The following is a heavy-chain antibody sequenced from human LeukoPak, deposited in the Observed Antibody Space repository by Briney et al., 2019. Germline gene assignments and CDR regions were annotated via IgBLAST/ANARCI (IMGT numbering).Heavy chain of an antibody. CDR1: GGSFSGYY. V-gene: IGHV4-34*01. J-gene: IGHJ6*03. CDR3: ATGRNGVVPSPILGVGPWYNYHYMDV. Sequence: PSETLSLTCVVYGGSFSGYYRSWIRQPPGKGLEWIGESDHSGTTNYNPSLKSRVTMSVDTSKNQFSLMVSSVTAADTAVYYCATGRNGVVPSPILGVGPWYNYHYMDVWGKGTTVTVSS. CDR2: SDHSGTT. D-gene: IGHD2-2*02.